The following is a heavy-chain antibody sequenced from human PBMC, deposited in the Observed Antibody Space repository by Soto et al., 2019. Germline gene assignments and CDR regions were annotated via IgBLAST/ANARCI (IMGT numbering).Heavy chain of an antibody. CDR2: IIPMLGMS. CDR1: GDTFNFYT. CDR3: ATSYGSGSRPFDY. V-gene: IGHV1-69*02. J-gene: IGHJ4*02. Sequence: QVQLVQSGAEVKKPGSSVKVSCKASGDTFNFYTISWVRQAPGQGLEWMGRIIPMLGMSNYAQKFQDRVTIIADKSTSTAYMQLSSLGSEDTAIYYCATSYGSGSRPFDYWGQGTLVTVSS. D-gene: IGHD3-10*01.